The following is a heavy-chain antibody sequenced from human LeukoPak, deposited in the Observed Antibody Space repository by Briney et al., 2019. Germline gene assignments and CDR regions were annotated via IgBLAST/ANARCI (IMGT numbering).Heavy chain of an antibody. Sequence: GESLKISCKASGDSFNTQWIGWVRQVPGKGLDWMGFIYPGVSDTRYRPSFQGHVTLSVDKPISTASTQWSSLKASDTPMCYCARLPKGAWFFDLWGRGTLVTVSS. CDR1: GDSFNTQW. V-gene: IGHV5-51*01. CDR3: ARLPKGAWFFDL. D-gene: IGHD1-26*01. J-gene: IGHJ2*01. CDR2: IYPGVSDT.